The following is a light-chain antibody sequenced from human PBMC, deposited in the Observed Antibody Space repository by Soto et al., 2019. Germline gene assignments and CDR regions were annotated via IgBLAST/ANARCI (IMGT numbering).Light chain of an antibody. Sequence: DIQMTPSPSTLSASVGDRVTITCRAGQSISSWLAWYQQKPGKAPKLLIYDGSSLETGVPSRFSGSGSGTEFTLTISSLQPDDFATYYCQQYDSYSTFGPGTKVDIK. CDR2: DGS. CDR1: QSISSW. J-gene: IGKJ1*01. V-gene: IGKV1-5*01. CDR3: QQYDSYST.